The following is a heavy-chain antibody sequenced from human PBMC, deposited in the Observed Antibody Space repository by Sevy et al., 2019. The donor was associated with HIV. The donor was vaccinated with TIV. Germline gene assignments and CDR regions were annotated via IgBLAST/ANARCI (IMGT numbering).Heavy chain of an antibody. CDR3: ASQSPLDV. V-gene: IGHV3-33*08. CDR2: IWHDGTNK. Sequence: GGSLRLSCAASGFTFSSFAMHWVRQAPGMGLEWVAVIWHDGTNKYYADSVKGRFTISRDNSKNMLYLQMNSLRVEDSAVYYCASQSPLDVWGKRTTVTVSS. J-gene: IGHJ6*04. CDR1: GFTFSSFA.